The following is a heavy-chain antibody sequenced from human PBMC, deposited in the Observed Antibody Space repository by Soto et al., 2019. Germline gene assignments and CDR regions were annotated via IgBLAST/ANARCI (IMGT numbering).Heavy chain of an antibody. D-gene: IGHD6-6*01. Sequence: QVQLQESGPGLVKPSETLSLTCTVSGGSISSYYWSWIRQPPGKGLEWIGYIYYSGSTNYNPSLKSRVTISVDTSKNQFSLKLSSVTAADTAVYYCARDSGAARPADYYYYYMDVWGKGTTVTVSS. CDR1: GGSISSYY. CDR3: ARDSGAARPADYYYYYMDV. CDR2: IYYSGST. J-gene: IGHJ6*03. V-gene: IGHV4-59*01.